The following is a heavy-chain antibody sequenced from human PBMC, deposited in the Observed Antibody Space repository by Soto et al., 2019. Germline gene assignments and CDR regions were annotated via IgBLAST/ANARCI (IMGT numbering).Heavy chain of an antibody. CDR1: GFTFSSYS. D-gene: IGHD3-22*01. CDR3: ARDARKTYYYDSSGYYY. V-gene: IGHV3-48*02. J-gene: IGHJ4*02. CDR2: ISSSSSTI. Sequence: GGSLRLSCAASGFTFSSYSMNWVRQAPGKGLEWVSYISSSSSTIYYADSVKGRFTISRDNAKNSLYLQMNSLRDEDTAVYYCARDARKTYYYDSSGYYYWGQGTLVTVSS.